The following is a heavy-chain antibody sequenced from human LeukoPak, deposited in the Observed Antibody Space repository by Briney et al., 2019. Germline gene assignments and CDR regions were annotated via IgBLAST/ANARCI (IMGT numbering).Heavy chain of an antibody. CDR3: AKDLRSANDGFDI. CDR2: ISWDSGRI. CDR1: GFTFDDYA. J-gene: IGHJ3*02. D-gene: IGHD3-10*01. V-gene: IGHV3-9*01. Sequence: PGRSLRLSCAVSGFTFDDYAMHWVRQAPGKGLEWVSGISWDSGRIGYADSVKGRFTFSRDNAKNSLYLQMNSLRVEDTALYYCAKDLRSANDGFDIWGQGTKVTVSS.